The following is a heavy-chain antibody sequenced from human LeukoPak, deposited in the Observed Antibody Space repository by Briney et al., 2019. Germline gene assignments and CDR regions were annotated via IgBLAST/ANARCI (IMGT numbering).Heavy chain of an antibody. Sequence: SETLSLTCAVYGGSFSGYYWSWIRQPPGKGLEWIGEINHSGSTNYNPSLKGRVTISVDTSKNQFSLKLSSVTAADTAVYYCASHPLSRSGSFDPWGQGTLVTVSS. CDR3: ASHPLSRSGSFDP. V-gene: IGHV4-34*01. CDR2: INHSGST. J-gene: IGHJ5*02. D-gene: IGHD3-10*01. CDR1: GGSFSGYY.